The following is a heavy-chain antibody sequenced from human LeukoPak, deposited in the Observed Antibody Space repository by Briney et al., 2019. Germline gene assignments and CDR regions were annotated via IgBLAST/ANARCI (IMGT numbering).Heavy chain of an antibody. CDR2: ISAYNGNT. D-gene: IGHD4-11*01. Sequence: ASVKVSCKASGYTFTSYGISWVRQAPGQGLEWMGWISAYNGNTNYAQKLQGRVTMTTDTSTCTAYMELRSLRSDDTAVYYCARDRAYSNSYYYYGMDVWGQGTTVTVSS. J-gene: IGHJ6*02. CDR3: ARDRAYSNSYYYYGMDV. V-gene: IGHV1-18*01. CDR1: GYTFTSYG.